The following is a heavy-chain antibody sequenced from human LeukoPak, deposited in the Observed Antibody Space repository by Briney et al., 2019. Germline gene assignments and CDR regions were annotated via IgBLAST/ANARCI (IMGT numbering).Heavy chain of an antibody. CDR2: INPNSGGT. J-gene: IGHJ2*01. Sequence: ASVKVSCKASGYTFSNYYMHWVRQAPGQGLEWMGWINPNSGGTNFAQKFQGRVTMTRDTSISTAYMELSRLTSDDTAEYYCARDGFFRDGSSGYWYFDLWGRGTLVTVSS. CDR3: ARDGFFRDGSSGYWYFDL. V-gene: IGHV1-2*02. CDR1: GYTFSNYY. D-gene: IGHD5-24*01.